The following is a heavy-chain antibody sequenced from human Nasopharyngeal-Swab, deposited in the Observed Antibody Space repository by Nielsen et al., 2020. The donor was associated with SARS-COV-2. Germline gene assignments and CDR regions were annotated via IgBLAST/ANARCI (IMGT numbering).Heavy chain of an antibody. CDR2: IIPIFGTA. CDR1: GGTFSSYA. V-gene: IGHV1-69*13. D-gene: IGHD6-6*01. J-gene: IGHJ6*03. CDR3: ASGGLVRNYYYYYMGV. Sequence: SVKVSCKASGGTFSSYAISWVRQAPGQGLEWMGGIIPIFGTANYAQKFQGRVTITADESASTAYMELSSLRSEDTAVYYCASGGLVRNYYYYYMGVWGKGTTVTVSS.